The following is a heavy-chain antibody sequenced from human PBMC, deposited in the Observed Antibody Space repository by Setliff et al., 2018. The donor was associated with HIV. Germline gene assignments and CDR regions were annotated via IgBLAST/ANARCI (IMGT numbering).Heavy chain of an antibody. J-gene: IGHJ5*01. CDR1: GGSFSGYY. CDR2: INHSGST. CDR3: ARRAVQDGSVTSSNWFES. D-gene: IGHD2-2*01. Sequence: SETLSLTCAVYGGSFSGYYWSWIRQPPGKGLEWIGEINHSGSTNYNPSLTSRVTMSADTPNNRFALKLSPVTAADTAVYYCARRAVQDGSVTSSNWFESWGQGTLVTVS. V-gene: IGHV4-34*01.